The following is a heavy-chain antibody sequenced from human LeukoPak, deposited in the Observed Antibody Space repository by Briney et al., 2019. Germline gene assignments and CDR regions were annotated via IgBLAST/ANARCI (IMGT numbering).Heavy chain of an antibody. CDR3: AKARLVSTLFDY. CDR2: ISYDGSNK. Sequence: GGSLRLSCAASGFTFSSYAMHWVRQAPGKGLEWVAVISYDGSNKYYADSVKGRFTISRDNAKNSLYLQMNSLRAEDTALYYCAKARLVSTLFDYWGQGTLVTVSS. V-gene: IGHV3-30-3*01. CDR1: GFTFSSYA. D-gene: IGHD6-19*01. J-gene: IGHJ4*02.